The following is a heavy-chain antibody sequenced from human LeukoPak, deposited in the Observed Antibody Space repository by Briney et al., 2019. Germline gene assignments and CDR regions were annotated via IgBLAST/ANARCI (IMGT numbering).Heavy chain of an antibody. CDR3: ARGGDFWSGPPPGY. D-gene: IGHD3-3*01. Sequence: SETLSLTCAVSGYSISSGYYWGWIRQPPGKGLEWIGSIYHSGSTYYNPSLKSRVTISVDTSKNQFSLKLSSVAAADTAVYYGARGGDFWSGPPPGYWGEGTLATVSS. CDR2: IYHSGST. CDR1: GYSISSGYY. V-gene: IGHV4-38-2*01. J-gene: IGHJ4*02.